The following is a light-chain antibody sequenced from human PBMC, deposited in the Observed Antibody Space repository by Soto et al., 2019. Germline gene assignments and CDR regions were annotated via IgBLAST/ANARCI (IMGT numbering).Light chain of an antibody. Sequence: QSVLTQPPSASGTPGQRVTISCSGSRSNIGSNTVSWYQQVPGTAPKLLIYTNPQRPSGVPDRFSGSKSGASASLAISGLQSEDEADYYCAAWDASLNGYVFGPGTKLTVL. CDR3: AAWDASLNGYV. CDR2: TNP. CDR1: RSNIGSNT. V-gene: IGLV1-44*01. J-gene: IGLJ1*01.